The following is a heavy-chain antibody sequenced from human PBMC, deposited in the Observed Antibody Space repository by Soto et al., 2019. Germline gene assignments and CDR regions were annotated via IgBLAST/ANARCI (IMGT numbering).Heavy chain of an antibody. CDR3: ARRLSRSGSPWGWFDP. CDR2: IYHSGST. D-gene: IGHD6-19*01. CDR1: GGSISSYY. Sequence: SSETLSLTCTVSGGSISSYYWSWIRQPPGKGLEWIGYIYHSGSTNYTPSLKSRVTISVDRSKNQFSLKLSSVTAADTAVYYCARRLSRSGSPWGWFDPWGQGTLVTVSS. J-gene: IGHJ5*02. V-gene: IGHV4-59*08.